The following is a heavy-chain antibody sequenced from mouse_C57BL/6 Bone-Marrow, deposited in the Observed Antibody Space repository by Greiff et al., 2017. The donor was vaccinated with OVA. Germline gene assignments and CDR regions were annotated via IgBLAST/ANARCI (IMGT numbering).Heavy chain of an antibody. CDR3: ARPHYYGSSYWYFDV. V-gene: IGHV1-52*01. Sequence: QVQLQQPGAELVRPGSSVKLSCKASGYTFTSYWMHWVKQRPIQGLEWIGNIDPSDSETHYNQKFKDKATLTVDKYSSTAYMQLSSLTSEDSAVYYCARPHYYGSSYWYFDVWGTGTTVTVSS. CDR2: IDPSDSET. CDR1: GYTFTSYW. J-gene: IGHJ1*03. D-gene: IGHD1-1*01.